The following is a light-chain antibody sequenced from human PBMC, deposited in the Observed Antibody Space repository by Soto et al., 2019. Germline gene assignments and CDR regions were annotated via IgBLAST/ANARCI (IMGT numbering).Light chain of an antibody. Sequence: DILMTQSPSSVSASVGDRVTIACRASQDISSWLARYQQTPGRVPKLLIYATSKLQPGVPTRFSGSGSGTNFTLTISSLHPADFATYYCQQANSFPITFGQGTRLE. J-gene: IGKJ5*01. V-gene: IGKV1-12*01. CDR2: ATS. CDR1: QDISSW. CDR3: QQANSFPIT.